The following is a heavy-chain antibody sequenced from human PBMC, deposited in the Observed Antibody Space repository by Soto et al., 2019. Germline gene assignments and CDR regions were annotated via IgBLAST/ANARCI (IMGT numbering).Heavy chain of an antibody. CDR1: GFSFGDYY. J-gene: IGHJ6*02. V-gene: IGHV3-11*01. Sequence: QVQLVESGGGLVKPGGSLRLSCAASGFSFGDYYITWIRQAPGKGLESLSYISGSSYTKYYADSVKGRFTISRDNAKKSVFLQMDSLRVEDTATYYCARRGRGYDFDYNGMVVWGQGTTVTVSS. CDR2: ISGSSYTK. CDR3: ARRGRGYDFDYNGMVV. D-gene: IGHD5-12*01.